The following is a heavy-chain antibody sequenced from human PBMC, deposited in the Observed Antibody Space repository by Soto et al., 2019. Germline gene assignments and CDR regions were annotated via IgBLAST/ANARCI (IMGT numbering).Heavy chain of an antibody. CDR1: GFTFSSYG. V-gene: IGHV3-30*18. CDR3: AKALSYYYYDSSGYSR. J-gene: IGHJ4*02. D-gene: IGHD3-22*01. Sequence: PGGSLRLSCAASGFTFSSYGMHWVRQAPGKGLEWVAVISYDGSNKYYADSVKGRFTISRDNSKNTLYLQMNSLRAEDTAVYYCAKALSYYYYDSSGYSRWGQGTLVTVSS. CDR2: ISYDGSNK.